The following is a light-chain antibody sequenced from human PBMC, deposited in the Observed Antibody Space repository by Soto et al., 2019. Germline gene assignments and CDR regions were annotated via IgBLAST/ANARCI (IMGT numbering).Light chain of an antibody. Sequence: NFMLTQPHSVSESPGKTITISCTGSGGSIASNYLQWYQQRPGSVPTTVIFEYRQRASRVTDRFSGSIDISSNTASLTSSGLTTEDEADYYCQSYDGRNVVFGGGTKLTVL. CDR1: GGSIASNY. CDR2: EYR. V-gene: IGLV6-57*02. J-gene: IGLJ2*01. CDR3: QSYDGRNVV.